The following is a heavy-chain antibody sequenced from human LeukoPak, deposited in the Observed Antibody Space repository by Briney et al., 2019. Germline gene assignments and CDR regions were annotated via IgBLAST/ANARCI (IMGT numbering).Heavy chain of an antibody. CDR3: AMYSVSDWELNY. CDR2: IWYDGSKK. Sequence: PGKSLRLSCAASGFTFSNHGIYWVRQPPGKGLEWVANIWYDGSKKYYGDSVKGRFTVSRDNSTNTLYLQMNSLRGEDTAVYYCAMYSVSDWELNYWGQGTLVTVSS. CDR1: GFTFSNHG. D-gene: IGHD5/OR15-5a*01. V-gene: IGHV3-33*01. J-gene: IGHJ4*02.